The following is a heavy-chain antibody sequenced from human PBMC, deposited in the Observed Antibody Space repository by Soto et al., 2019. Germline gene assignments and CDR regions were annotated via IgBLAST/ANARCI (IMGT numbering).Heavy chain of an antibody. V-gene: IGHV3-23*01. CDR3: AKPRGYGEFERSFDS. CDR2: IGGRGGNT. CDR1: GFTFNNYA. Sequence: EVHLLESGGGLVQRGGSLRLSCVASGFTFNNYAMNWVRQAPGKGLEWVSNIGGRGGNTFYADSMRGRFTIARYNSKNTVYLQMNNLRVEDSATYYGAKPRGYGEFERSFDSWGQGTLVTGST. D-gene: IGHD3-10*01. J-gene: IGHJ4*02.